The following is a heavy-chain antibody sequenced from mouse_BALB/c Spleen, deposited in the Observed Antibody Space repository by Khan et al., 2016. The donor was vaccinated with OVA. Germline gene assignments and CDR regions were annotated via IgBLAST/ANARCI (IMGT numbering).Heavy chain of an antibody. V-gene: IGHV3-6*02. D-gene: IGHD3-1*01. CDR1: GYSITSGYF. CDR3: ARGGSSGRAWFAY. Sequence: EVQLQESGPGLVKPSQSLSLTCSVTGYSITSGYFWNWIRQFPGNKLEWVGYIRYDGNSNYNPSLKNRITITRDTSKNQFFLKLNSLTPEDTATYYCARGGSSGRAWFAYWGQGTLVTVSA. CDR2: IRYDGNS. J-gene: IGHJ3*01.